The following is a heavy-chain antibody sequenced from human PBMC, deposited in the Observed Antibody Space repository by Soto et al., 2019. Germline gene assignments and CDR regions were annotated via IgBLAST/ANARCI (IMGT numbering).Heavy chain of an antibody. J-gene: IGHJ5*02. Sequence: QVQLVESGGGVVQPGRSLRLSCAASGFTFSSYGMHWVRQAPGKGLEWVAVISYDGSNKYYADSVKGRFTISRDNSKNTLYLQMNSLRAEDTAVYYCAKGWRTAYSPWGQGTLVTVSS. D-gene: IGHD5-18*01. CDR2: ISYDGSNK. V-gene: IGHV3-30*18. CDR1: GFTFSSYG. CDR3: AKGWRTAYSP.